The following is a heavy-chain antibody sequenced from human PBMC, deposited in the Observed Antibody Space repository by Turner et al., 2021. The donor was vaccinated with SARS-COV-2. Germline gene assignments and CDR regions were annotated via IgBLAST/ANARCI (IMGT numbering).Heavy chain of an antibody. Sequence: QLQLQESGPGLVKPSETLSLTCPVSGGSISSSSYYWGWFRQPPGKGLEWIGSIYYSGSTYYNPSLKSRVTISVDTSKNQFSLKLSSVTAADTAVYYCARGRIMITFGGVIPNWFDPWGQGTLVTVSS. V-gene: IGHV4-39*01. D-gene: IGHD3-16*02. CDR1: GGSISSSSYY. CDR2: IYYSGST. J-gene: IGHJ5*02. CDR3: ARGRIMITFGGVIPNWFDP.